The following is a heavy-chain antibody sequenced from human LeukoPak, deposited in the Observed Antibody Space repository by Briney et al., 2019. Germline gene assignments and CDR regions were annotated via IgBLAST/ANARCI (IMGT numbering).Heavy chain of an antibody. CDR1: GYSFTSYW. V-gene: IGHV5-10-1*01. Sequence: GASLQISCKGSGYSFTSYWISWVRQLPGKGLEWMGRIDPSDSYTNYSPSFQGHVTISADKSISTAYLQWSSLKASDTAMYYCARHGAYYGSGSLKFDYWGQGTLVTVSS. CDR2: IDPSDSYT. D-gene: IGHD3-10*01. CDR3: ARHGAYYGSGSLKFDY. J-gene: IGHJ4*02.